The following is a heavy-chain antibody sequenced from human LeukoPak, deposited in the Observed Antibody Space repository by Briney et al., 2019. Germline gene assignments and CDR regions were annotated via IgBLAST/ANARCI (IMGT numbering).Heavy chain of an antibody. CDR1: GGSISSGGYS. CDR3: ARSYYDFWSGSSRTGLDP. Sequence: PSETLSLTCTVSGGSISSGGYSWSWIRQHPGKGLEWIGYIYYSGSTYYNPSLKSRVTISVDTSKNQFSLKLSSVTAADTAVYYCARSYYDFWSGSSRTGLDPWGQGTLVTVSS. J-gene: IGHJ5*02. CDR2: IYYSGST. V-gene: IGHV4-31*03. D-gene: IGHD3-3*01.